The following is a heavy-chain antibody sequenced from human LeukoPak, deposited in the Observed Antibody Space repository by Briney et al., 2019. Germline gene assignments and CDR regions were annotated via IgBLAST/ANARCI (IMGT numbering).Heavy chain of an antibody. V-gene: IGHV3-7*03. CDR1: GFTFSSYW. D-gene: IGHD3-16*01. J-gene: IGHJ6*02. CDR3: GRGGGLDV. Sequence: GGSLRLSCAASGFTFSSYWMNWARQAPGKGLESVASINHNGNVNYYVDSVKGRFTISRDNAKNSLYLQMSNFRAEDPAVYFLGRGGGLDVWGQGATVTVSS. CDR2: INHNGNVN.